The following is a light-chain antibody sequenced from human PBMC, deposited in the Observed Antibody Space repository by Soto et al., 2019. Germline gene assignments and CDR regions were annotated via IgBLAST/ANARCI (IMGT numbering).Light chain of an antibody. V-gene: IGKV3-20*01. CDR2: GAS. CDR1: QSVSSNF. J-gene: IGKJ3*01. CDR3: QQYGRSPGLFT. Sequence: EIVLTQSPGTLSLSPGERATLSCTASQSVSSNFLAWYQQKPGQAPRLLIYGASSRATAIPDRFSGSGSGTDFTLTISRLEPEDFAVYYCQQYGRSPGLFTFGPGTKVDF.